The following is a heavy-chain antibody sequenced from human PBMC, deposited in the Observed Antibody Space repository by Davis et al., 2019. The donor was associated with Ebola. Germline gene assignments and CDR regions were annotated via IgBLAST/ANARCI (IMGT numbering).Heavy chain of an antibody. D-gene: IGHD6-13*01. CDR3: ATHSSSSRYYYYYMDV. V-gene: IGHV1-24*01. Sequence: ASVKVSCKVSGYTLTELSMHWVRQAPGKGLEWMGGFDPEDGETIYAQKFQGRVTMTEDTSTDTAYMELSSLRSEDTAVYYCATHSSSSRYYYYYMDVWGKGTTVTVSS. J-gene: IGHJ6*03. CDR2: FDPEDGET. CDR1: GYTLTELS.